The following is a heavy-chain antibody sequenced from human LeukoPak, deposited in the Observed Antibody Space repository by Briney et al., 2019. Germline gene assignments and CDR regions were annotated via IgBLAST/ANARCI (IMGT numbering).Heavy chain of an antibody. CDR2: IDHRGSP. CDR1: GASLSSSTYY. CDR3: ASGTATDY. J-gene: IGHJ4*02. V-gene: IGHV4-39*01. Sequence: SETLSLTCTVSGASLSSSTYYWGCIRQPPGKGLEWIGSIDHRGSPYYNPSLKSRVTIFLDTSKNQFSLKLSSVTAADTAVYYCASGTATDYWGQGTLVTVSS. D-gene: IGHD2-21*02.